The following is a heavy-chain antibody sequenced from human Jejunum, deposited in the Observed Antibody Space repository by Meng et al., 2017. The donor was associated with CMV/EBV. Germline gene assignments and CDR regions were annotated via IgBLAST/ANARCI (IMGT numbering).Heavy chain of an antibody. Sequence: GTQVQRLVGSVKFSFKASGYSFTTYAMHCVRQAPGQRLEWMGWINAGNGNTKYSEKFQSRVTITRDTAASTAYMELSSLRSEDTAVYYCARTGCSSSSCYDYWGQGTLVTVSS. V-gene: IGHV1-3*01. D-gene: IGHD2-2*01. CDR3: ARTGCSSSSCYDY. J-gene: IGHJ4*02. CDR1: GYSFTTYA. CDR2: INAGNGNT.